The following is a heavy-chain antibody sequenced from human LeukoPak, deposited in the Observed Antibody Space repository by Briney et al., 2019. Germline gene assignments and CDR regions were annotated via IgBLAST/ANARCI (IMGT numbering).Heavy chain of an antibody. J-gene: IGHJ4*02. CDR3: ARGSQLTGDFDY. D-gene: IGHD1-20*01. V-gene: IGHV1-69*13. Sequence: SVKLSCKASGGTFSSYAISWVRQAPGQGLEWMGGIIPIFGTANYAQKFQGRVTITADESTSTAYMELSSLRSEDTAVYYCARGSQLTGDFDYWGQGTLVTVSS. CDR1: GGTFSSYA. CDR2: IIPIFGTA.